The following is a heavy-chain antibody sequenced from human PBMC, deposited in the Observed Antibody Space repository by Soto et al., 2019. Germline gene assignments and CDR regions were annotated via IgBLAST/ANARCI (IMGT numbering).Heavy chain of an antibody. V-gene: IGHV3-74*01. Sequence: EVQLVESGGALVQPGGSLRLSCAASGFTFSSYWMHWVRQAPGEGLVWVSRINTDGSSTSYADSVKGRFTISRDNAKNRLYLQMNSLRTEDTAMYYCARQASFDYWGRGTLVTVSS. CDR2: INTDGSST. CDR1: GFTFSSYW. CDR3: ARQASFDY. J-gene: IGHJ4*02.